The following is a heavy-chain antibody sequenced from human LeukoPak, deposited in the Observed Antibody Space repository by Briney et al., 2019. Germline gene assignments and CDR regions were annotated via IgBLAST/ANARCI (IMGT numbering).Heavy chain of an antibody. J-gene: IGHJ4*02. CDR1: GFTFSSYS. V-gene: IGHV3-23*01. D-gene: IGHD6-19*01. CDR2: ISDSGGDT. CDR3: AKHPFIAVTVLEH. Sequence: GGSLRLSCAASGFTFSSYSMNWVRQAPGKGLEWIAAISDSGGDTYYAESIKGRFTISRDNSKNTLYLQMNSLRADDTALYYCAKHPFIAVTVLEHWGQGTLVTVSS.